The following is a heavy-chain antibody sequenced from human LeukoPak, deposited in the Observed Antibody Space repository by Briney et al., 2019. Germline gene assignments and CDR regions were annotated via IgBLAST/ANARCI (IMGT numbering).Heavy chain of an antibody. J-gene: IGHJ4*02. CDR3: ARDLDDFWKEAY. Sequence: SETLSLTCAVYGGSFSGYYWSWIRQPPGKGLEWIGEINHSGSTNYNPSLKSRVTISVDTSKNQFSLRLISVTAADTAVYYCARDLDDFWKEAYWGQGTLVTVSS. D-gene: IGHD3-3*01. CDR2: INHSGST. V-gene: IGHV4-34*01. CDR1: GGSFSGYY.